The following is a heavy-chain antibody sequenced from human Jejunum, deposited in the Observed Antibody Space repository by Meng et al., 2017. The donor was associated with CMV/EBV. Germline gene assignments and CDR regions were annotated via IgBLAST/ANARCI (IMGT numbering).Heavy chain of an antibody. Sequence: QFQLVQSGAEVKKPGASVKVSCKASDYTFSTHAISWVRQAPGQGLEWMGWISPYNGNTKYAQNLQGRVTLTTDISTSTAYMELRSLRSDDTAVYYCARKLRGGGWFDPWGQGTLVTVSS. D-gene: IGHD3-16*01. CDR3: ARKLRGGGWFDP. CDR1: DYTFSTHA. J-gene: IGHJ5*02. CDR2: ISPYNGNT. V-gene: IGHV1-18*01.